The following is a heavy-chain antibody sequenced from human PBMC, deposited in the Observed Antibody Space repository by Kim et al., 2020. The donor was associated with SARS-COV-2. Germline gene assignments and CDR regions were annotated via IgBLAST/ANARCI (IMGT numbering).Heavy chain of an antibody. Sequence: ADYVKGRFTISRDNYKNTLYLQMNSLRAEDTAVYYCAREGIVGATTGFDYWGQGTLVTVSS. CDR3: AREGIVGATTGFDY. D-gene: IGHD1-26*01. J-gene: IGHJ4*02. V-gene: IGHV3-33*01.